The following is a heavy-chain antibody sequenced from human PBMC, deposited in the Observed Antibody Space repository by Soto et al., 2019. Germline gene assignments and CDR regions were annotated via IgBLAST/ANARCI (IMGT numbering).Heavy chain of an antibody. J-gene: IGHJ4*02. CDR2: IASGGDT. Sequence: TVGSLRLSCAASGFTFSVYDMFWVRQATGKGLEWVSGIASGGDTYYGGSMRGRFTISRENAKNSLYLQMNSLRAEDTAVYYCASYSSGWTPTIDYWGQGTLVTVSS. CDR1: GFTFSVYD. CDR3: ASYSSGWTPTIDY. V-gene: IGHV3-13*01. D-gene: IGHD6-19*01.